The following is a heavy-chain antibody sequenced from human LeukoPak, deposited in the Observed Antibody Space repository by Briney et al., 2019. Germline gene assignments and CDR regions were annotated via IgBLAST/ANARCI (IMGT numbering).Heavy chain of an antibody. J-gene: IGHJ5*02. V-gene: IGHV3-23*01. CDR2: VPGTGATTI. Sequence: GGSLRLSCVASGFTFSSFAMSWVRQARGKGREWVATVPGTGATTIFYADSVKGRFTISRDNSKNTLYLQMSSLGADETAVYYCSKGGGSWLGPWAQETVVSVSS. D-gene: IGHD1-26*01. CDR3: SKGGGSWLGP. CDR1: GFTFSSFA.